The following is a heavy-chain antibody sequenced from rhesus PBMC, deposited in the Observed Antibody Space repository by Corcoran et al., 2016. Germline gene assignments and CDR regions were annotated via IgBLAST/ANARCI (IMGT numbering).Heavy chain of an antibody. J-gene: IGHJ2*01. Sequence: QVQLQESGPGVVKPSETLSLTCSVSGGTISSVYYYLSWIRHPPGKGLEGIGGIYSNSESTNYNPTLKSRVTISKDTSKNQFSLKVSSVTATDTAVYYCARGDWSYWYFDLWGPGTPITISS. CDR1: GGTISSVYYY. CDR3: ARGDWSYWYFDL. D-gene: IGHD3-3*01. CDR2: IYSNSEST. V-gene: IGHV4S12*01.